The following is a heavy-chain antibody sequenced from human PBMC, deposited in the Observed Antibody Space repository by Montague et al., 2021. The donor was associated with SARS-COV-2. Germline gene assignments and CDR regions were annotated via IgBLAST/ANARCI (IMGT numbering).Heavy chain of an antibody. Sequence: SETLSLTCTVSTGSLSTYYWSWIRQPPGKGLEWIGYIYYSGYTNYNPSLKSRITISVDTSKSQFSLTLSSVTAAATAFYYCASHREGYNYDDYFNHWGQGTLVSVSS. CDR1: TGSLSTYY. J-gene: IGHJ4*02. V-gene: IGHV4-59*08. CDR3: ASHREGYNYDDYFNH. D-gene: IGHD5-18*01. CDR2: IYYSGYT.